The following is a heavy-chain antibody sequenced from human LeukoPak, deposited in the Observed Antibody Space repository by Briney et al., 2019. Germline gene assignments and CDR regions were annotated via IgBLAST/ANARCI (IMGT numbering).Heavy chain of an antibody. J-gene: IGHJ5*02. CDR2: IKQDGTEK. V-gene: IGHV3-7*01. Sequence: GGSLRLSRAASGFTFTTYWMSWVRKAPGKGLEWVANIKQDGTEKYYVDSVKGRFTISRDNAKNSLYLQMNSLRPADTAVYYCTGPIRTASWGQGTLVVVSS. D-gene: IGHD4-17*01. CDR3: TGPIRTAS. CDR1: GFTFTTYW.